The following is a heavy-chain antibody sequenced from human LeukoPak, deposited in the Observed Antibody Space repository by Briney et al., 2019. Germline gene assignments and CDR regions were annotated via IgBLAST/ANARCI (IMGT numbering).Heavy chain of an antibody. CDR2: IYYSGST. CDR1: GGSISSSGYY. V-gene: IGHV4-61*05. J-gene: IGHJ4*02. Sequence: PSETLSLTCTVSGGSISSSGYYWGWIRQPPGKGLEWFGYIYYSGSTNYNPSLKSRVTISVDTSKNQFSLKLSSVTAADTAVYYCARQGYSSGPPDYWGQGTLVTVSS. D-gene: IGHD6-19*01. CDR3: ARQGYSSGPPDY.